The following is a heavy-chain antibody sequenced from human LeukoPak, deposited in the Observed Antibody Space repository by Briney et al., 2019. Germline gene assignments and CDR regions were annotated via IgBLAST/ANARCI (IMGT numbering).Heavy chain of an antibody. CDR2: IFYTGRA. CDR3: ARLVDGIYTRVDS. D-gene: IGHD3-3*02. Sequence: SETLSLTCTVSRGSISPDHCAWIRQPPGKGLEWIGYIFYTGRAMYNPSLESRVTLTVDMSKNQVSLKLNSVTAADTAIYYCARLVDGIYTRVDSWGQGTLVTVSP. J-gene: IGHJ4*02. CDR1: RGSISPDH. V-gene: IGHV4-59*08.